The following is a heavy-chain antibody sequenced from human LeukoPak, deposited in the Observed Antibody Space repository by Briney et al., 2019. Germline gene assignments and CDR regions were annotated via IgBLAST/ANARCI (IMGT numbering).Heavy chain of an antibody. CDR2: IYDCGST. D-gene: IGHD3-3*01. V-gene: IGHV4-59*01. CDR1: GGSISSYY. Sequence: SETLSLTCTVSGGSISSYYWSWIRQPPGKGLEWIGYIYDCGSTNYNPSLKSRVTISVDTSKNQISLKLSSVTAADTAVYYCARSYDFWTGYYDYWGQGTLVTVSS. CDR3: ARSYDFWTGYYDY. J-gene: IGHJ4*02.